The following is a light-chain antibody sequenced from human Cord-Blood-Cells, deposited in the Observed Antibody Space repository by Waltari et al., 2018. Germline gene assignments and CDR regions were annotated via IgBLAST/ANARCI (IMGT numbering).Light chain of an antibody. Sequence: QSVLTQPPSASGTPGQRVTISCSGSRSNLGSNHVYGYQQLPGTAPKLLIYRNNRRPSGVPDRFSGSKSGTSASLAISGLRSEDEADYYCAAWDDSLSGWVFGGGTKLTVL. CDR3: AAWDDSLSGWV. CDR2: RNN. CDR1: RSNLGSNH. J-gene: IGLJ3*02. V-gene: IGLV1-47*01.